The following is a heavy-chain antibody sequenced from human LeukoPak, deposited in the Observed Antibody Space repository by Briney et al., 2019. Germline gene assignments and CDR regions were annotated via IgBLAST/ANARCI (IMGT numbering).Heavy chain of an antibody. CDR2: ITPDGSET. Sequence: GGSLRLSCAASGFMFSTYWMTWVRQAPGKGPEWVANITPDGSETYYVDAVKGRFTISRDNTKKLLYLQMISLRGEDAAVYHCGGLGDEAGVDLWGQGTLVTVSS. CDR3: GGLGDEAGVDL. V-gene: IGHV3-7*01. J-gene: IGHJ4*02. D-gene: IGHD5-24*01. CDR1: GFMFSTYW.